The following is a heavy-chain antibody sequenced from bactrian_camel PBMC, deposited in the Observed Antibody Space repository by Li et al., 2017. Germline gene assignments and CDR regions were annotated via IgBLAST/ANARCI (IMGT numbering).Heavy chain of an antibody. CDR1: GYTYSSIC. Sequence: VQLVESGGGSVQPGGSLRLSCAASGYTYSSICMGWFRQAPGKEREGVARIATGSGNTYYADSVKGRFTISQDNAKNTVYLQMNSLKPEDTAMYYCAARGPYCYTKLSVRDFTYWGQGTQVTVS. D-gene: IGHD2*01. J-gene: IGHJ6*01. V-gene: IGHV3S40*01. CDR3: AARGPYCYTKLSVRDFTY. CDR2: IATGSGNT.